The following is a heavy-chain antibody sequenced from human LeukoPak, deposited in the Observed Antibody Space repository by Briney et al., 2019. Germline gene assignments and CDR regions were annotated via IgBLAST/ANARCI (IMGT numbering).Heavy chain of an antibody. CDR1: GFAFSGYA. CDR2: ISSDGYNT. CDR3: VRGHSGYYYDY. V-gene: IGHV3-64*02. Sequence: SGGSLRLSCAASGFAFSGYAMLWVRQAPGKGLEYVSIISSDGYNTFYADSVKGRFTISRDNSKNTLHLQMGSLGVEDMAVYYCVRGHSGYYYDYWGQGTLVTVSS. J-gene: IGHJ4*02. D-gene: IGHD3-22*01.